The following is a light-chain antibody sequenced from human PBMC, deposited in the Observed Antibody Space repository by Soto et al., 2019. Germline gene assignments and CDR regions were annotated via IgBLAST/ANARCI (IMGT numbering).Light chain of an antibody. Sequence: DIQLTQSPSSLYVSVGDRVTITFRASQSISNYLNWYQQKPGQAPRLLIYGASNSQSGVPSRFSGSGSGTDFTLTISSLQPEDIATYYCQQSHTIPITFGPGTRLEIK. CDR2: GAS. J-gene: IGKJ5*01. V-gene: IGKV1-39*01. CDR3: QQSHTIPIT. CDR1: QSISNY.